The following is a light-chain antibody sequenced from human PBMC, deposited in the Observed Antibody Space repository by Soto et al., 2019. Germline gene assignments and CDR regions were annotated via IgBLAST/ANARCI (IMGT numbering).Light chain of an antibody. CDR2: DAS. J-gene: IGKJ4*01. Sequence: EIVLTQSPFTLSLSPGERATLSCRASQSVVRYLAWYQQKPVQAPRLLIYDASKRATGIPARFSGSGYGTDFTLTIASLGPDDFAVYYCQQRSNWPLTFGGGTKVEIK. CDR1: QSVVRY. CDR3: QQRSNWPLT. V-gene: IGKV3-11*01.